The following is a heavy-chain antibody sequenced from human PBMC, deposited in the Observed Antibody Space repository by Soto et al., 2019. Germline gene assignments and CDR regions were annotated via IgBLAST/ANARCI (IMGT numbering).Heavy chain of an antibody. CDR2: IYTSGST. CDR3: AHRRFYSSGWYNDY. V-gene: IGHV4-4*07. Sequence: KTSETLSLTCTVSGGSISSYYWSWIRQPAGKGLEWIGRIYTSGSTNYSPSLKSRLTITKDTSKNQVVLTMTNMDPVDTATYYCAHRRFYSSGWYNDYWGQGTLVTVSS. J-gene: IGHJ4*02. CDR1: GGSISSYY. D-gene: IGHD6-19*01.